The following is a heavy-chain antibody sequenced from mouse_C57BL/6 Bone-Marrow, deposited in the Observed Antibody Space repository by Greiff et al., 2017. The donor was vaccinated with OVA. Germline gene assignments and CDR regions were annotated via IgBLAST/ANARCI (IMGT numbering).Heavy chain of an antibody. D-gene: IGHD2-2*01. CDR3: ASRGYGDDGTAWFAY. CDR1: GYTFTSYW. Sequence: QVQLQQPGAELVKPGASVKLSCKASGYTFTSYWMHWVKQRPGQGLEWIGMIHPNSGSTNYNEKFKSKATLTVDKSSSTAYMQLSSLTSEDSAVYYCASRGYGDDGTAWFAYWGQGTLVTVSA. J-gene: IGHJ3*01. V-gene: IGHV1-64*01. CDR2: IHPNSGST.